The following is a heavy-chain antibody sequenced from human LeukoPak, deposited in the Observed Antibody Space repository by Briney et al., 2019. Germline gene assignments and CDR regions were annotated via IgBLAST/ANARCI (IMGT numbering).Heavy chain of an antibody. Sequence: GGSLRLPCAASGFTFSSYWMSWVRQAPGKGLEWVANIKQDGNEKYYVDSVKDRFSISRDNAKNSLYLQMTSLRAEDTAIYYCAKSGSGYYIWGQGTLVTVSS. CDR1: GFTFSSYW. CDR3: AKSGSGYYI. CDR2: IKQDGNEK. V-gene: IGHV3-7*03. J-gene: IGHJ4*02. D-gene: IGHD3-3*01.